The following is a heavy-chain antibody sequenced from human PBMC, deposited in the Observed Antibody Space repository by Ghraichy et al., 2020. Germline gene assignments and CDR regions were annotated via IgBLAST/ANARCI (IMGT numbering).Heavy chain of an antibody. V-gene: IGHV3-66*01. CDR2: IYSGGST. D-gene: IGHD3-10*01. CDR3: ARDLGITMVRGVSLGY. Sequence: GESLNISCAASGFTVSSNYMSWVRQAPGKGLEWVSVIYSGGSTYYADSVKGRFTISRDNSKNTLYLQMNSLRAEDTAVYYCARDLGITMVRGVSLGYWGQGTLVTVSS. CDR1: GFTVSSNY. J-gene: IGHJ4*02.